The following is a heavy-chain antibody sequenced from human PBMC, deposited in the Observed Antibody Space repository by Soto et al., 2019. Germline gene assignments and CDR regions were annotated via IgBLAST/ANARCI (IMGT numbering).Heavy chain of an antibody. Sequence: SETLSLTCAVSGGSISSSNCWSWVRQPPGKGLEWIGEIYHSGSTNYNPSLKSRVTMSVDKSKNQFSLKLSSVTAADTAVYYCARDSEYYYGSGSSYYFDYWGQGTLVTVSS. CDR1: GGSISSSNC. J-gene: IGHJ4*02. CDR2: IYHSGST. CDR3: ARDSEYYYGSGSSYYFDY. V-gene: IGHV4-4*02. D-gene: IGHD3-10*01.